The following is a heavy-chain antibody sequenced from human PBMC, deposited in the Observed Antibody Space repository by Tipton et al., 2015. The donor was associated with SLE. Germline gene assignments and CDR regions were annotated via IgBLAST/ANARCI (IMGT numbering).Heavy chain of an antibody. D-gene: IGHD2-2*01. V-gene: IGHV3-48*03. Sequence: SLRLSCAASGFTFNGYRLNWVRQAPGKGLEWVSYISNSGSTIYYADSVKGRFTISRDNAKNSLYLQMNSLRDEDTAIYYCARDQWGYCSSTSCHGASDIWGQGTMVTVSS. CDR1: GFTFNGYR. J-gene: IGHJ3*02. CDR3: ARDQWGYCSSTSCHGASDI. CDR2: ISNSGSTI.